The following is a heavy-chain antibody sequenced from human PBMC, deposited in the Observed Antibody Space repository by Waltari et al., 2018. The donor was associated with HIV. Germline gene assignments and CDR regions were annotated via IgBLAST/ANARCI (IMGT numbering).Heavy chain of an antibody. CDR1: GGAFNNFF. CDR2: INHSGKT. Sequence: QVQLQQWGAGLMKPAETLSLNCAVYGGAFNNFFWSFVRQSPGKDFEWIGEINHSGKTDYNPSLKGLVSLSIDPSKKQFSLQLTSMSVADTAKYYCVRRRWRTTMVFLVKGGVFDIWGQGTEVTVSS. J-gene: IGHJ3*02. V-gene: IGHV4-34*02. CDR3: VRRRWRTTMVFLVKGGVFDI. D-gene: IGHD2-8*01.